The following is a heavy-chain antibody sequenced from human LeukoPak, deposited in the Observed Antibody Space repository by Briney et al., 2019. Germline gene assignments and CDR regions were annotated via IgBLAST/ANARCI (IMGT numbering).Heavy chain of an antibody. CDR3: AKASHIVVVVAATYFDY. D-gene: IGHD2-15*01. J-gene: IGHJ4*02. Sequence: PGGSLRLSCAASGFTFSSYAMSWVRQAPGKGLEWVSAISGSGGSTYYADSVKGRFTIPGDNSKNTLYLQMNSLRAEDTAVYYCAKASHIVVVVAATYFDYWGQGTLVTVSS. V-gene: IGHV3-23*01. CDR1: GFTFSSYA. CDR2: ISGSGGST.